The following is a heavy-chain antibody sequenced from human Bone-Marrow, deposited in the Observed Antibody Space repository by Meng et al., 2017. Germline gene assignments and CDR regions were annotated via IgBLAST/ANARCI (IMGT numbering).Heavy chain of an antibody. D-gene: IGHD3-10*01. V-gene: IGHV4-31*01. CDR3: ARANVNYGVVDP. CDR2: IYYSGST. J-gene: IGHJ5*02. Sequence: QGQLQEQGPGLVKPSQTLSPTCTVSGCSISSGGYYWSWIRQHPGKGLDWIGYIYYSGSTYYNPSLKSLVTISVDTSKNQFSLKLSSVTAADTAVYYCARANVNYGVVDPWGQGTLVTVFS. CDR1: GCSISSGGYY.